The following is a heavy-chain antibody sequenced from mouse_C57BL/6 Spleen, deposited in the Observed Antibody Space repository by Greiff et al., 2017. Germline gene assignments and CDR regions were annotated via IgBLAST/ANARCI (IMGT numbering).Heavy chain of an antibody. V-gene: IGHV5-4*01. CDR3: ARYNWGYFDY. CDR2: ISDGGSYT. D-gene: IGHD4-1*01. CDR1: GFTFSSYA. Sequence: DVHLVESGGGLVKPGGSLKLSCAASGFTFSSYAMSWVRQTPEQRLEWVATISDGGSYTYYPDNVKGRFTISRDNAKNNLYLQLSQLKSADTAMCYCARYNWGYFDYWGQGTTLTVSS. J-gene: IGHJ2*01.